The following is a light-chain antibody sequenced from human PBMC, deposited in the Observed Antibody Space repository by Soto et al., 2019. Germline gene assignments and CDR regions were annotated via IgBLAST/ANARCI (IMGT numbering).Light chain of an antibody. CDR2: AAS. CDR3: QQYKSYPIT. CDR1: HDITTF. J-gene: IGKJ5*01. V-gene: IGKV1-16*02. Sequence: DIQMTQSPSSLSASVGDRVTITCRASHDITTFLAWFQQKPGKAPKSLIYAASSLQSGVPSKFSGSGSGTDFTLPINILQPDDFAPYYCQQYKSYPITFGRGTQL.